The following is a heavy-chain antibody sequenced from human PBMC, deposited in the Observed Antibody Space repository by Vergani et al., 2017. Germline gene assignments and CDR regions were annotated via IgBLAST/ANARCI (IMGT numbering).Heavy chain of an antibody. V-gene: IGHV3-30*02. CDR2: IRYDGSNK. J-gene: IGHJ5*02. CDR1: GFTFSSYG. CDR3: AKALENWFDP. Sequence: VQLVESGGGVVQPGGSLRLSCAASGFTFSSYGMHWVRQAPGKGLEWVAFIRYDGSNKYYADSVKGRFTISRDNSKNTLYLQMNSLRAEDTAVYYCAKALENWFDPWGQGTLVTVSS.